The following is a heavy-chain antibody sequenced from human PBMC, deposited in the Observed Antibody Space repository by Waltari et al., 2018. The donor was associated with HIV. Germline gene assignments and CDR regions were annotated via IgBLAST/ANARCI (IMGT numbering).Heavy chain of an antibody. CDR3: VRVRDSSSGWYIFDY. J-gene: IGHJ4*02. V-gene: IGHV3-13*04. CDR2: IGAAGDT. CDR1: GFTFNTYD. Sequence: EVHLVESGGGLIQPGGSLRLSCAASGFTFNTYDMHWVRQAAGEGMQCGSAIGAAGDTYYADSVKGRVTISREKAKNSLFLQMNSLRAGDTAVYFCVRVRDSSSGWYIFDYWGQGALVTVSS. D-gene: IGHD6-19*01.